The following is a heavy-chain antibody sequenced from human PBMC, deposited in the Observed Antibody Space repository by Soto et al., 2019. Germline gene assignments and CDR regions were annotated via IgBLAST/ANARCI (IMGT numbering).Heavy chain of an antibody. CDR3: ARATYDDYYYYMDV. CDR2: IYYSGST. D-gene: IGHD5-12*01. J-gene: IGHJ6*03. CDR1: GGSISSYY. V-gene: IGHV4-59*01. Sequence: QVQLQESGPGLVKPSETLSLTCTVSGGSISSYYWSWIRQPPGKGLEWIGYIYYSGSTNYNPSLKSRVTPSVDTSKNRFSPKLGSVTAADTAVYYCARATYDDYYYYMDVWGKGATVTVSS.